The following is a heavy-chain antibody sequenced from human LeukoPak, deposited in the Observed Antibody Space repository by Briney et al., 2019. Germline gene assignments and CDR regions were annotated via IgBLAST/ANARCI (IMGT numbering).Heavy chain of an antibody. J-gene: IGHJ4*02. CDR2: INPNSGGT. Sequence: ASVKVSCKASGYTFTGYYMHWVRQAPGQGLEWMGWINPNSGGTNYAQKFQGRVTVTRDTSMSTAYMELSGLRSDDTAVYYCSRDSGYCSGGSCWYFDFWGQGTLVTV. V-gene: IGHV1-2*02. CDR1: GYTFTGYY. D-gene: IGHD2-15*01. CDR3: SRDSGYCSGGSCWYFDF.